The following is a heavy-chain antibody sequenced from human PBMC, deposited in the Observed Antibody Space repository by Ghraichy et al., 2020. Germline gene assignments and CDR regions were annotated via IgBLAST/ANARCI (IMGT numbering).Heavy chain of an antibody. Sequence: GGSLRLSCAASGFTFSSYAMSWVRQAPGKGLEWVSAISGSGGSTYYADSVKGRFTISRDNSKNTLYLQMNSLRAEDTAVYYCAKDWSLVVAATSPASFYGMDVWGQGTTVTVSS. CDR2: ISGSGGST. CDR3: AKDWSLVVAATSPASFYGMDV. V-gene: IGHV3-23*01. CDR1: GFTFSSYA. D-gene: IGHD2-15*01. J-gene: IGHJ6*02.